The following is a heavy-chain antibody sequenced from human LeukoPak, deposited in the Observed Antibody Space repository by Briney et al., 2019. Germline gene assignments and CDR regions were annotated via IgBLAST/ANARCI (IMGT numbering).Heavy chain of an antibody. CDR2: IYHSGST. CDR1: GGSISSGGYY. V-gene: IGHV4-30-2*01. CDR3: AREHSSWYSVAQLNYYYGMDV. D-gene: IGHD6-13*01. J-gene: IGHJ6*02. Sequence: TSETLSLTCTVSGGSISSGGYYWSWIRQPPGKGLEWIGYIYHSGSTYYNPSLKSRVTISVDRSKNQFSLKLSSVTAADTAVYYCAREHSSWYSVAQLNYYYGMDVWGQGTTVTVSS.